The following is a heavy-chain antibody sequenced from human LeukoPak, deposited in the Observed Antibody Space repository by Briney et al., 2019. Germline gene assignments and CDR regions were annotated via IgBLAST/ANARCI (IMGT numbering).Heavy chain of an antibody. J-gene: IGHJ5*02. Sequence: GGSLRLSCAASGFTFSSYAMSWVRQAPGKGLEWVSAISGSGGFTYYADSVKGRFTISRDNSKNTLYLQMNSLRAEDTALYYCAKAAYGDYVNWFDPWGQGILVIVSS. CDR3: AKAAYGDYVNWFDP. D-gene: IGHD4-17*01. CDR2: ISGSGGFT. V-gene: IGHV3-23*01. CDR1: GFTFSSYA.